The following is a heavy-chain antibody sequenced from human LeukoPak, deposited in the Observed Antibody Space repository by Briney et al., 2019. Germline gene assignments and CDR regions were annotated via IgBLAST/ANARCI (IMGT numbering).Heavy chain of an antibody. D-gene: IGHD3-22*01. CDR2: ISAYNGIT. J-gene: IGHJ4*02. CDR3: ARDAFPTMTPYFDY. Sequence: ASVKVSCKASGYTFTSYGISWVRQAPGQGLEWMGWISAYNGITNYAQKLQGRVTMTTDTSTSTAYMELRSLRSDDTAVYYCARDAFPTMTPYFDYWGQGTLVTVSS. V-gene: IGHV1-18*01. CDR1: GYTFTSYG.